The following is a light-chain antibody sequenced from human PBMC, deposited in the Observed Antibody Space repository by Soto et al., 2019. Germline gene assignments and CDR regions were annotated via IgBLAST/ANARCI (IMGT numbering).Light chain of an antibody. CDR2: DVS. CDR1: SSDVGGYNY. CDR3: CSYTSSSTLGV. Sequence: QSALTQPASVSGSPGQSITISCTGTSSDVGGYNYVSWYQQHPGKAPKLMIYDVSNRPSGVSNRFSGSKSGNTASLTISGIQGEDEADYYCCSYTSSSTLGVFGGGTKLTVL. V-gene: IGLV2-14*01. J-gene: IGLJ2*01.